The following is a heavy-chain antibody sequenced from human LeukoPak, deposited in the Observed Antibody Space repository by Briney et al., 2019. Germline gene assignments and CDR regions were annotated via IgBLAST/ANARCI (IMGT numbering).Heavy chain of an antibody. CDR2: INHSGST. V-gene: IGHV4-34*01. CDR1: GGSFSGYN. J-gene: IGHJ4*02. D-gene: IGHD5-12*01. Sequence: SETLSLTCAVYGGSFSGYNWSWIRQPPGKGLEWIGEINHSGSTNYNPSLKSRVTISVDTSKNQFSLKLSSVTAADTAVYYCARGYSGHFDYWGQGTLVTVSS. CDR3: ARGYSGHFDY.